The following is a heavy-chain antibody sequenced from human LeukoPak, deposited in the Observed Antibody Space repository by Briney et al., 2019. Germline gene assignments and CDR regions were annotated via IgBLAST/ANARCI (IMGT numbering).Heavy chain of an antibody. J-gene: IGHJ4*02. CDR3: ARVAVWGVILDYFHY. Sequence: GGSLRLSCAASGFNFSSYAMHWVRQALGKGLEWAAVISSDGSNKYYADSVKGRFTISRDNSKNTLYLQMNSLRAEDTAVYYCARVAVWGVILDYFHYWSLGTLVTVSS. V-gene: IGHV3-30-3*01. CDR1: GFNFSSYA. D-gene: IGHD3-10*01. CDR2: ISSDGSNK.